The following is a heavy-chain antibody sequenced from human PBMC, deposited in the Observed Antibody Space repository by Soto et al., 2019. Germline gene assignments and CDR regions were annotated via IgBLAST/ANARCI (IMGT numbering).Heavy chain of an antibody. CDR2: INHSGRT. CDR1: DGSFSGYY. J-gene: IGHJ6*02. D-gene: IGHD2-2*01. CDR3: ARICSSASCTPSYGMDV. V-gene: IGHV4-34*01. Sequence: LSLTCAVYDGSFSGYYWSWIRQPPGRGLEWIGEINHSGRTNYNPSLKSRVTISIDVSKKQFSLKKSSVTAADTALYYCARICSSASCTPSYGMDVWGQGTTVTVSS.